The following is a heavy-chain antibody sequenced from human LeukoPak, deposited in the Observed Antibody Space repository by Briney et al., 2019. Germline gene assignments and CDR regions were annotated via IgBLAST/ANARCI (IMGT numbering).Heavy chain of an antibody. D-gene: IGHD5-24*01. V-gene: IGHV3-20*04. CDR2: INWNGGST. CDR1: GYIFDDYG. Sequence: GGSLRLSCAGSGYIFDDYGMRWVHQAPGKGLEWVAGINWNGGSTGYAASVKGRCTISRDNAKTALYLEMNSLRVEDTAFYYCVRLGRDGYTYGAAYWGQGALVTVSS. J-gene: IGHJ1*01. CDR3: VRLGRDGYTYGAAY.